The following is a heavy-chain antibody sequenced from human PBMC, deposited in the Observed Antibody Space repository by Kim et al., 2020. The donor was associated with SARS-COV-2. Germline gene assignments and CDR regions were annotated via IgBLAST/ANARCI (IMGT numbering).Heavy chain of an antibody. CDR3: ARDQDSKELWFKGGDAFDT. CDR1: GFTFSDYY. Sequence: GGSLRLSCAASGFTFSDYYMSWIRQAPGKGLEWVSYISSSGSTIYYADSVKGRFTISRDNAKNSLYLQMNSLRAEDTAVYYCARDQDSKELWFKGGDAFDTWGQGTLVTVSS. J-gene: IGHJ3*02. CDR2: ISSSGSTI. V-gene: IGHV3-11*01. D-gene: IGHD3-10*01.